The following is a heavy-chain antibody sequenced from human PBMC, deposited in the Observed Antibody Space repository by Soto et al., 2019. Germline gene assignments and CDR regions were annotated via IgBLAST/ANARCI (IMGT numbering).Heavy chain of an antibody. V-gene: IGHV3-9*01. J-gene: IGHJ6*03. CDR1: GFTFDDYA. CDR2: ISWNSGSI. D-gene: IGHD6-6*01. CDR3: TKDSSSSKFYYYMDV. Sequence: EVQLVESGGGLVQPGRSLRLSCEASGFTFDDYAMHWVRQAPGKGLEWVSGISWNSGSIDYADSVKGRFTISRDNAKNSLYLQMNSLRVEDAALYYCTKDSSSSKFYYYMDVWGKGTTVTVSS.